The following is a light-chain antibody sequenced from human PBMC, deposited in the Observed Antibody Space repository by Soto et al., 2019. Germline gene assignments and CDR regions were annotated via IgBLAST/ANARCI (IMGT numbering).Light chain of an antibody. Sequence: EIVLPQSPGTLSLSPGERATLSCRASQSISSSYLAWYQQRPGQAPRLLIYGASSRATGIPDRFSGSGSGTDFTLTISSLEPEDSAVYYCQQRSNWPPLTFGGGTKVDNK. V-gene: IGKV3D-20*02. CDR3: QQRSNWPPLT. CDR1: QSISSSY. CDR2: GAS. J-gene: IGKJ4*01.